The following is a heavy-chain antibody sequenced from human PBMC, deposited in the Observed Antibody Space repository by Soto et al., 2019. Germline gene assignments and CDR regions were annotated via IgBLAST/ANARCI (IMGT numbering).Heavy chain of an antibody. CDR1: GGTFSSYA. CDR2: IIPIFGTA. V-gene: IGHV1-69*01. Sequence: QVQLVQSGAEVKKPGSSVKVSCKASGGTFSSYAISWVRQAPGQGLEWMGGIIPIFGTANYAQTFQGRVTITADESTSTAYMELSSLGSEDTAVYYCASPRSFYGDYKYFFDYWGQGTLVTVSS. D-gene: IGHD4-17*01. J-gene: IGHJ4*02. CDR3: ASPRSFYGDYKYFFDY.